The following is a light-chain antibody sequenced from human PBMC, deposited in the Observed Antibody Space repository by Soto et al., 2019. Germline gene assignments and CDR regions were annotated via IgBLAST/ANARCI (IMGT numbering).Light chain of an antibody. V-gene: IGKV3-20*01. CDR1: QTGNNKY. Sequence: IAFTQSPWTLCWGQCERSSRCFRASQTGNNKYLAWYQHKSGQALRLLIYGVYTRASGIPDRFSGSGSGTEFTLTITRLEPEDSAVYFCQHYGYSQWTFGQGTKVDNK. CDR3: QHYGYSQWT. CDR2: GVY. J-gene: IGKJ1*01.